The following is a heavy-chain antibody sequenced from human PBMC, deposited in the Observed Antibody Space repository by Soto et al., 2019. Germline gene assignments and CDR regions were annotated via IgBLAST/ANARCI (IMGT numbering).Heavy chain of an antibody. D-gene: IGHD6-6*01. CDR3: ARRSSVEYSSSCMGRDY. J-gene: IGHJ4*01. CDR2: INAGNGNT. CDR1: GYPFTSYA. V-gene: IGHV1-3*01. Sequence: ASVEVSCKASGYPFTSYAMHWVRQAPGQRLEWMGWINAGNGNTKYSQKFQGRVTITRDTSASTAYMELSSLRSEDTAVYDCARRSSVEYSSSCMGRDYCARGTRGTVSS.